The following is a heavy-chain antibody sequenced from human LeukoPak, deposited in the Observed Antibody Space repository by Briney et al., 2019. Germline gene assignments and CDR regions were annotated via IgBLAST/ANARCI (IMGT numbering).Heavy chain of an antibody. Sequence: ASVKVSCKASGYTFTGYYMHWVRQAPGQGLEWMGRINPNSGGTNYAQKFQGRVTMTRDTSISTAYMELSRLRSDGTAVYYCARDGYYDSSGFLFPDFDYWGQGTLVTVSS. CDR2: INPNSGGT. D-gene: IGHD3-22*01. V-gene: IGHV1-2*06. J-gene: IGHJ4*02. CDR1: GYTFTGYY. CDR3: ARDGYYDSSGFLFPDFDY.